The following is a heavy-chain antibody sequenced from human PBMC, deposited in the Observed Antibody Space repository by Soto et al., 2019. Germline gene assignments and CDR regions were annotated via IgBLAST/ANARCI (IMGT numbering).Heavy chain of an antibody. D-gene: IGHD2-2*01. CDR3: AKVVVARTNWYYFDC. V-gene: IGHV3-30*18. Sequence: QVQLVESGGGVVQPGRSLRLSCAASGFTFRSYGMYWVRQAPGKGLEWVAVISYDGSNKYYADSVKGRFTISRDSSKNTLYLQMNSLRAEDTAVYYCAKVVVARTNWYYFDCWVQGTLVTVSS. CDR2: ISYDGSNK. CDR1: GFTFRSYG. J-gene: IGHJ4*02.